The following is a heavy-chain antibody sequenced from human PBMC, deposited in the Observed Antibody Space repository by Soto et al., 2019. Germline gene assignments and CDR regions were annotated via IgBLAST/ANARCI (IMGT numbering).Heavy chain of an antibody. CDR3: AKATSGSCKGATCYPFDF. Sequence: EVQLLESGGDLVQPGGSLRLSCVASGFTFSSYAMSWVRQAPGKGLECVSVISANGVGTAYADSVKGRFTISRDNSKNTLYLQMDSLRAEDMAVYFCAKATSGSCKGATCYPFDFWGQGTLVTVSS. CDR1: GFTFSSYA. CDR2: ISANGVGT. D-gene: IGHD2-2*01. V-gene: IGHV3-23*01. J-gene: IGHJ4*02.